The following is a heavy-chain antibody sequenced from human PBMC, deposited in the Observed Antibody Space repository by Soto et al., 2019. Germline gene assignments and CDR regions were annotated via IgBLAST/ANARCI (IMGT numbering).Heavy chain of an antibody. CDR1: GFTFTSSA. CDR3: AADPVPVPIVLMVYASPHYYGMDV. CDR2: IVVGSGNT. J-gene: IGHJ6*02. V-gene: IGHV1-58*01. Sequence: WASVKVSCKASGFTFTSSAVQWVRQARGQRLEWIGWIVVGSGNTNYAQKFQERVTITRDMSTSTAYMELSSLRSEDTAVYYCAADPVPVPIVLMVYASPHYYGMDVWGQGTTVTVSS. D-gene: IGHD2-8*01.